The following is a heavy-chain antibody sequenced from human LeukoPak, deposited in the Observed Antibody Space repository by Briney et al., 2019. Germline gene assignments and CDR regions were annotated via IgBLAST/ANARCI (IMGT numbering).Heavy chain of an antibody. CDR1: GFTFSTYG. CDR2: IRYDGSTK. J-gene: IGHJ4*02. Sequence: GGSRRLSCAASGFTFSTYGMYWVRQAPGKGLEWVAYIRYDGSTKYYADSVKGRFTISRDNSKNTLYLQMNSLRTEDTAVYYCAKAIPVVAPAATDYWGQGTLVTVSS. CDR3: AKAIPVVAPAATDY. V-gene: IGHV3-30*02. D-gene: IGHD2-2*01.